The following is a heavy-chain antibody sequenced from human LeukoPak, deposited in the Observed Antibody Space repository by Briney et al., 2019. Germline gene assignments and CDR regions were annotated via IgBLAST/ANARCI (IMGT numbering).Heavy chain of an antibody. J-gene: IGHJ5*02. CDR3: ARARSIAARRWFDP. V-gene: IGHV3-11*01. CDR2: ISSSGSTI. CDR1: GFTFSDYY. D-gene: IGHD6-6*01. Sequence: GGSLRLSCAASGFTFSDYYMSWIRQAPGKGLEWVSYISSSGSTIYYADSVKGRFTISRDNAKNSLYLQMNSLRAEDTAVYYCARARSIAARRWFDPWGQGTLVTVFS.